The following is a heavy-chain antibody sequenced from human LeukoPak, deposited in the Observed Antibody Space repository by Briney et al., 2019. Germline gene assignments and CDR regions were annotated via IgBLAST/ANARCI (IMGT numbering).Heavy chain of an antibody. D-gene: IGHD1-26*01. V-gene: IGHV1-69*04. CDR1: GGTFSSYA. J-gene: IGHJ4*02. CDR2: IIPILGIA. CDR3: ARAATSSGRVDY. Sequence: SVKVSCKASGGTFSSYAISWVRQAPGQRLEWMGRIIPILGIANYAQKFQGRVTITADKSTSTAYMELSSLRSEDTAVYYCARAATSSGRVDYWGQGTLVTVSS.